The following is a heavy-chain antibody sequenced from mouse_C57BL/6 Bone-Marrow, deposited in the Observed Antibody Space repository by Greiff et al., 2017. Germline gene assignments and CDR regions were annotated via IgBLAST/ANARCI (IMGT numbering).Heavy chain of an antibody. CDR2: IYPRSGNT. D-gene: IGHD2-1*01. CDR1: GYTFTSYG. V-gene: IGHV1-81*01. J-gene: IGHJ2*01. CDR3: ARRWGNYDYFDY. Sequence: QVHVKQSGAELARPGASVKLSCKASGYTFTSYGISWVKQRTGQGLEWIGEIYPRSGNTYYNEKFKGKATLTADKSSSTAYMELRSLTSEDSAVYFCARRWGNYDYFDYWGQGTTLTVSS.